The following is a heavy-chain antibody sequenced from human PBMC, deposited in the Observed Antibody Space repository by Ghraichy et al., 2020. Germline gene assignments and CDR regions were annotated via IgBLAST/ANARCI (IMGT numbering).Heavy chain of an antibody. Sequence: SCTVSGGSISSSSYYWGWIRQPPGKGLEWIGSIYYSGSTYYNPSLKSRVTISVDTSKNQFSLKLSSVTAADTAVYYCARPGSYYDFWSGRGGMDVWGQGTTVTVSS. D-gene: IGHD3-3*01. CDR3: ARPGSYYDFWSGRGGMDV. CDR1: GGSISSSSYY. CDR2: IYYSGST. J-gene: IGHJ6*02. V-gene: IGHV4-39*01.